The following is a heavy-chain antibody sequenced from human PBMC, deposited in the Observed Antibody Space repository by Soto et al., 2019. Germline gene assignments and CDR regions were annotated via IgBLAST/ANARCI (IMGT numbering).Heavy chain of an antibody. CDR2: IVVGSGNT. CDR1: GFTFTSSA. Sequence: SVKVSCKASGFTFTSSAVQWVRQARGQRLEWIGWIVVGSGNTNYARKFQERVTITRDMSTSTAYMELSSLRSEDTAVYYCAADGRPPSAMDVWGQGTTVTVSS. V-gene: IGHV1-58*01. J-gene: IGHJ6*02. CDR3: AADGRPPSAMDV.